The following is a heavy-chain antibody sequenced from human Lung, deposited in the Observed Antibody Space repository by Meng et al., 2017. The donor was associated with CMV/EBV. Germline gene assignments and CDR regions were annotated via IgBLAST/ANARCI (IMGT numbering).Heavy chain of an antibody. CDR3: ARFPFDY. CDR1: GYSISSGYY. Sequence: SETXSLTCTVSGYSISSGYYWGWIRQPPGKGLEWIGNIYKSGRTFYSPSLKTRVTMSVDTSKNQFSLKLRSVTAADTAVYYCARFPFDYWGQGTLVTVSS. CDR2: IYKSGRT. V-gene: IGHV4-38-2*02. J-gene: IGHJ4*02.